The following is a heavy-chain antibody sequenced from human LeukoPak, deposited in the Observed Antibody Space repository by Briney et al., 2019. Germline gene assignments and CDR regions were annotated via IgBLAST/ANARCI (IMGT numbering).Heavy chain of an antibody. D-gene: IGHD2-15*01. CDR3: ARLRKAKYCSGGSCSTRAFDI. J-gene: IGHJ3*02. Sequence: ASVKVSCKASGYTFTSYDINWVRQATGQGLEWMGWMNPNSGNTGYAQKFQGRVTMTRNTSISTAYMELSSLRSEDTAVYYCARLRKAKYCSGGSCSTRAFDIWGQGTMVTVSS. V-gene: IGHV1-8*01. CDR2: MNPNSGNT. CDR1: GYTFTSYD.